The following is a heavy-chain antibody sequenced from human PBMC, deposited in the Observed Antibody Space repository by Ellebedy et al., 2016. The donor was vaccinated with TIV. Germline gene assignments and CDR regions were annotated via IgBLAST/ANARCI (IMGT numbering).Heavy chain of an antibody. CDR2: ISGSGDST. J-gene: IGHJ6*02. CDR3: ANPWIQLWLRGYGMDV. CDR1: GFTFSSYA. Sequence: GGSLRLSXAASGFTFSSYAMHWVRQAPGKGLEWVSTISGSGDSTYYADSVKGRFTISRDNSKNTLCLQMNSLRAEDAAVYYCANPWIQLWLRGYGMDVWGQGTTVTVSS. D-gene: IGHD5-18*01. V-gene: IGHV3-23*01.